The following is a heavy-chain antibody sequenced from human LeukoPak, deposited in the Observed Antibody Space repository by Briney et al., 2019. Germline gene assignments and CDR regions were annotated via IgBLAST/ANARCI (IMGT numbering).Heavy chain of an antibody. CDR3: ARGGAYYYGSGSYPRSSYYYYGMDV. CDR2: INHSGST. J-gene: IGHJ6*04. CDR1: GGSFSGYY. Sequence: SETLSLTCAVYGGSFSGYYWSWIRQPPGKGLEWIGEINHSGSTNYNPSLKSRVTISVDTSKNQFSLKLSSVTAADTAVYYCARGGAYYYGSGSYPRSSYYYYGMDVWGKGTTVTVSS. D-gene: IGHD3-10*01. V-gene: IGHV4-34*01.